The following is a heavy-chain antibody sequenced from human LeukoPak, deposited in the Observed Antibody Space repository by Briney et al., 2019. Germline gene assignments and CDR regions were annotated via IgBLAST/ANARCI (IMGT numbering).Heavy chain of an antibody. CDR2: IYYSGST. Sequence: PSETLSLTCTVSGGSISSYYWSWIRQPPGKGLEWIGYIYYSGSTNYNPSLKSRVTISVDTSKNQFSLKLSSVTAADTAVYYCARVGCTSGVCYYYYYLDVWGKGTTVTVSS. CDR3: ARVGCTSGVCYYYYYLDV. D-gene: IGHD2-8*01. J-gene: IGHJ6*03. CDR1: GGSISSYY. V-gene: IGHV4-59*01.